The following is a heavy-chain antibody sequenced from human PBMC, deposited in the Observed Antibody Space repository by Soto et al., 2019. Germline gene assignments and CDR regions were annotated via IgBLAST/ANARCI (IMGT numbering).Heavy chain of an antibody. D-gene: IGHD3-10*01. CDR1: GGTFSSYA. CDR3: ARARRTGNYYYGMDV. Sequence: ASVKVSCKASGGTFSSYAISWVRQAPGQGLEWMGGIIPIFGTANYAQKFQGRVTITADKSTSTAYMELSSLRSEDTAVYYCARARRTGNYYYGMDVRGQGTTVTVSS. CDR2: IIPIFGTA. J-gene: IGHJ6*02. V-gene: IGHV1-69*06.